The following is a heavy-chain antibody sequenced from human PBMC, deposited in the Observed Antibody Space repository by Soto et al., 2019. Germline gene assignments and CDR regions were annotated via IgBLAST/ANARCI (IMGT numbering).Heavy chain of an antibody. J-gene: IGHJ6*02. D-gene: IGHD2-15*01. Sequence: GGSLRLSCAASGFTFSSYGMHWVRQAPGKGLEWAAVISYDGSNKYYADSVKGRFTISRDNSKNTLYLQMNSLRAEDTAVYYCAKDRNFRIYYYYGMDVWGQGTTVTVS. CDR2: ISYDGSNK. V-gene: IGHV3-30*18. CDR1: GFTFSSYG. CDR3: AKDRNFRIYYYYGMDV.